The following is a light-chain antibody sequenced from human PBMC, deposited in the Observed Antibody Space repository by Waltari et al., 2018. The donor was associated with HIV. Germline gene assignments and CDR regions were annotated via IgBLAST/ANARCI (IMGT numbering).Light chain of an antibody. CDR1: QGIGTD. Sequence: SLSASVGDRVAITCRASQGIGTDLAWYQQKPGKVPKLLIYAASTLQSGVPSRFSGGGSGTDFILTITNLQTEDFSFYYCQRYDRAPYTFGPGTRLELK. V-gene: IGKV1-27*01. J-gene: IGKJ2*01. CDR3: QRYDRAPYT. CDR2: AAS.